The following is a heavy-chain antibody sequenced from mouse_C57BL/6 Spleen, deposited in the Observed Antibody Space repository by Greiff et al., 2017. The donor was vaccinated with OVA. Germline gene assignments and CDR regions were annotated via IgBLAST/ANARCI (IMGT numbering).Heavy chain of an antibody. CDR2: IYPGDGDT. CDR1: GYAFSSYW. Sequence: VQLQQSGAELVKPGASVKISCKASGYAFSSYWMNWVKQRPGKGLEWIGQIYPGDGDTNYNGKFKGKATLTADKSSRTAYMQLSSLTSEDSAVYFGARDYGNDGYAMDYWGQGTSVTVSS. J-gene: IGHJ4*01. CDR3: ARDYGNDGYAMDY. V-gene: IGHV1-80*01. D-gene: IGHD2-2*01.